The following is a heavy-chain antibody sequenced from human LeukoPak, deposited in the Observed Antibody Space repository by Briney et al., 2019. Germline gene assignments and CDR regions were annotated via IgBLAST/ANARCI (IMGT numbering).Heavy chain of an antibody. CDR3: ARSRVIAAAELDYFDY. Sequence: GGSLRLSCAASGFTVSSNYMSWVRQAPGKGLVWVSRINSDGSSTSYADSVKGRFTISRDNAKNTLYLQMNSLRAEDTAVYYCARSRVIAAAELDYFDYWGQGTLVTVSS. J-gene: IGHJ4*02. CDR1: GFTVSSNY. CDR2: INSDGSST. V-gene: IGHV3-74*01. D-gene: IGHD6-13*01.